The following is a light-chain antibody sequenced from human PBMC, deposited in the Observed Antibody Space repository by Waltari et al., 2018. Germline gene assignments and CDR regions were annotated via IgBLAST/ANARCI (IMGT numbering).Light chain of an antibody. V-gene: IGLV5-37*01. Sequence: PGSPPMYLLSYNSDSEKGQGPGVPSRFSGSKNASANTGILLISGLPSEDEADYYCMISTSNVWVFCGGTKLIVL. CDR2: YNSDSEK. J-gene: IGLJ3*02. CDR3: MISTSNVWV.